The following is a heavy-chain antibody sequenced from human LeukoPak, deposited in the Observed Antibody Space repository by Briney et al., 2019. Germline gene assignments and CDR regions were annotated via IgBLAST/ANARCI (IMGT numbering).Heavy chain of an antibody. Sequence: GGSLRLSCAASGFTFSDYYMSWIRQAPGKGLEWVSYISSSGSTIYYADSVKGRFTISRDNAKNSLYLQMNSLRAEDTAVYYCARDRGMYSSSWSPFDYWGQGTLVTVSS. V-gene: IGHV3-11*01. CDR3: ARDRGMYSSSWSPFDY. CDR2: ISSSGSTI. J-gene: IGHJ4*02. D-gene: IGHD6-13*01. CDR1: GFTFSDYY.